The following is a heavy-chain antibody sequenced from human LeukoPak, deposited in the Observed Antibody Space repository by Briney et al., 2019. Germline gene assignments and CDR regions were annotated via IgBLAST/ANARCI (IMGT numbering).Heavy chain of an antibody. V-gene: IGHV3-23*01. D-gene: IGHD3-22*01. CDR3: ARGVDYYDSSGYFDY. J-gene: IGHJ4*02. CDR2: ISGSGGST. CDR1: GFVFSDYS. Sequence: GGSLRLSCAASGFVFSDYSMNWVRQAPGKGLEWVSAISGSGGSTYYADSVKGRFTISRDNSENTLYLQMNSLRAEDTAVYYCARGVDYYDSSGYFDYWGQGTLVTVSS.